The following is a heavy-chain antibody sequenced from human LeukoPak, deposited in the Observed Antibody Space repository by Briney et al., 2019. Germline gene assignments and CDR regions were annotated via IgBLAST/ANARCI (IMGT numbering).Heavy chain of an antibody. CDR3: ARGFTVAGLDY. CDR2: INHSGST. CDR1: GGSFSGYY. J-gene: IGHJ4*02. Sequence: PSETLSLTCAVYGGSFSGYYWSWIRQPPGKGLEWIGEINHSGSTNYNPSLKSRVTISVDTSKNQFSLKLSSVTAADTAVYYCARGFTVAGLDYWGQGTLVTVSS. V-gene: IGHV4-34*01. D-gene: IGHD6-19*01.